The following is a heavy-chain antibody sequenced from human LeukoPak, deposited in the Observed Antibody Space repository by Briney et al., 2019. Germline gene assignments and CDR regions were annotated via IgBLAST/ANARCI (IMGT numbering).Heavy chain of an antibody. Sequence: SSVNVSCKTSVYPFTTWEINWVRQAAGQGLEWMGWVHPNSGNTAYAQKFQGRVTMTRDTSISTAYMELSGLRFDDTAVYFCARGPRNDPWGEGTLVTVSS. V-gene: IGHV1-8*01. D-gene: IGHD1-14*01. CDR1: VYPFTTWE. CDR2: VHPNSGNT. J-gene: IGHJ5*02. CDR3: ARGPRNDP.